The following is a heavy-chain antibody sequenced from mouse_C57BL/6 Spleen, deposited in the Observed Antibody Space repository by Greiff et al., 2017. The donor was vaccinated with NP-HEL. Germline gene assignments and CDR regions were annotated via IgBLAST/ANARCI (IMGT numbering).Heavy chain of an antibody. J-gene: IGHJ2*01. V-gene: IGHV1-42*01. CDR3: ARRRGYFDY. CDR2: INPSTGGT. Sequence: EVQLQQSGPELVKPGASVKISCKASGYSFTGYYMNWVKQSPEKSLEWIGEINPSTGGTTYNQKFKAKATLTVDKSSSTAYMQLKSRTSEDSAVYYCARRRGYFDYWGQGTTLTVSS. CDR1: GYSFTGYY.